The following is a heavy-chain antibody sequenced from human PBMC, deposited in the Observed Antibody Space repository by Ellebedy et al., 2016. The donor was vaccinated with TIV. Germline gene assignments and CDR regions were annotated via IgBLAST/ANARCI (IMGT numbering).Heavy chain of an antibody. CDR2: INPNSGGT. J-gene: IGHJ6*02. CDR1: GYTFTGYY. Sequence: AASVKVSCKASGYTFTGYYMHWVRQAPGQGLEWMGWINPNSGGTNYAQKFQGRVTITADESTSTAYMELSSLRSEDTAVYYCARVRPADYYYYNDMDVWGQGTTVTVSS. V-gene: IGHV1-2*02. CDR3: ARVRPADYYYYNDMDV.